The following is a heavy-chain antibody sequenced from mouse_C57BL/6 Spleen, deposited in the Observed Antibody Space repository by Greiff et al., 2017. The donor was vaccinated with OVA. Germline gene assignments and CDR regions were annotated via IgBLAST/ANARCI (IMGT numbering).Heavy chain of an antibody. CDR2: ISDGGSYT. CDR1: GFTFSSYA. D-gene: IGHD1-1*01. J-gene: IGHJ4*01. CDR3: AREEDYYGSSYDYYAMDY. Sequence: EVKLMESGGGLVKPGGSLKLSCAASGFTFSSYAMSWVRQTPEKRLEWVATISDGGSYTYHPDNVKGRFTISRDNAKNNLYLQMSHLKSEDTAMYYCAREEDYYGSSYDYYAMDYWGQGTSVTVSS. V-gene: IGHV5-4*01.